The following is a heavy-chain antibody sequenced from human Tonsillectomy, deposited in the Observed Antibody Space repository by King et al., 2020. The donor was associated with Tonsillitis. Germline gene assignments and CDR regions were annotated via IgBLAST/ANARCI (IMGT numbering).Heavy chain of an antibody. CDR2: ISWNIGSI. D-gene: IGHD1-26*01. Sequence: QLVQSGGGLVQPGRSLRLSCVASGFTFVDYAMHWVRQAPGKGLEWFSGISWNIGSIGYAVSVKGGFTISRDKPKHSLYLQMNSLRAEETALYYCAKDRGLLDYYYGMDVWGQGTTVTVSS. CDR1: GFTFVDYA. CDR3: AKDRGLLDYYYGMDV. V-gene: IGHV3-9*01. J-gene: IGHJ6*02.